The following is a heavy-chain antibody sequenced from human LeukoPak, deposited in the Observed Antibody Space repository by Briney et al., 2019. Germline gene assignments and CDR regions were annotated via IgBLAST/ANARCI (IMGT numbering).Heavy chain of an antibody. V-gene: IGHV5-51*01. CDR1: GYTFNTYW. CDR2: IYPADSDV. Sequence: GESLKISCKGSGYTFNTYWIGWVRQMPGKGLEWMGSIYPADSDVRYSPSFQGQVTISADRSINTAYVQLSSLKASDTAMYYCARHGDLSRGHSYGYFEYWGRGTLVTVSS. D-gene: IGHD5-18*01. J-gene: IGHJ4*02. CDR3: ARHGDLSRGHSYGYFEY.